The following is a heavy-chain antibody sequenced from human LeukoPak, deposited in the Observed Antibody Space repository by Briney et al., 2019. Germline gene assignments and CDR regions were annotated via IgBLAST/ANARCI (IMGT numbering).Heavy chain of an antibody. D-gene: IGHD3-10*01. CDR1: GFTVSSNY. J-gene: IGHJ3*02. Sequence: GGSLRLSCAASGFTVSSNYMSWVRQAPGKGLEWVSVIYSGGSTYYADSVKGRFTISRDNSKNTLYLQMYSLRAEDTAIYYCTSGSLTRNAFDMWGQGTMVTVTS. CDR3: TSGSLTRNAFDM. CDR2: IYSGGST. V-gene: IGHV3-53*01.